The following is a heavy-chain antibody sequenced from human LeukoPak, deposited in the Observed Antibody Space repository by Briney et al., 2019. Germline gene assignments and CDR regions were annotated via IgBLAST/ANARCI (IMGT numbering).Heavy chain of an antibody. V-gene: IGHV1-69*04. CDR3: ARDNYYDSSGFPV. Sequence: GASVKVSCKASGYTFTSYDINWVRQAPGQGLEWMGRIIPILGIANYAQKFQGRVTITADKSTSTAYMELSSLRSEDTAVYYCARDNYYDSSGFPVWGQGTMVTVSS. J-gene: IGHJ3*01. CDR2: IIPILGIA. D-gene: IGHD3-22*01. CDR1: GYTFTSYD.